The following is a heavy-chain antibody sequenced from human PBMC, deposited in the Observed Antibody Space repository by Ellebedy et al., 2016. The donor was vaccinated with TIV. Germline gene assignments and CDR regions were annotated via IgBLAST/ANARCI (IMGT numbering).Heavy chain of an antibody. CDR2: ISYDGSNK. CDR1: GFTFSSYG. J-gene: IGHJ5*02. CDR3: ARELQQWLVTNWFDP. V-gene: IGHV3-30*03. Sequence: GESLKISCAASGFTFSSYGMHWVRQAPGKGLEWVAVISYDGSNKYYADSVKGRFTISRDNSKNTLYLQMNSLRAEDTAVYYCARELQQWLVTNWFDPWGQGTLVTVSS. D-gene: IGHD6-19*01.